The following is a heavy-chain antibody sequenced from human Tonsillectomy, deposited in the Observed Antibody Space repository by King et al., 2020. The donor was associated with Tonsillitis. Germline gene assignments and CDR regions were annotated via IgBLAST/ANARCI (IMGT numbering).Heavy chain of an antibody. CDR3: AGVTVGGGYSYGSQGAFDY. CDR1: GFTFSSYA. D-gene: IGHD5-18*01. J-gene: IGHJ4*02. Sequence: VQLVESGGGVVQPGRCLRLSCAASGFTFSSYAMHWGRQAPGKGLEWVAFISYDGSNKYYADSVKGRFTISRDNSKNTLYLQMKSLRAEDTAVYYCAGVTVGGGYSYGSQGAFDYWGQGTLVTVSS. V-gene: IGHV3-30*01. CDR2: ISYDGSNK.